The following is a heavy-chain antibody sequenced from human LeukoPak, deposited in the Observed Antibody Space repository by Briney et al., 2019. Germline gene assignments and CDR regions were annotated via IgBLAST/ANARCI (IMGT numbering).Heavy chain of an antibody. V-gene: IGHV3-11*01. J-gene: IGHJ5*02. CDR1: GFTFSDYY. D-gene: IGHD6-19*01. CDR3: VRAQPSYTSGWYGWFDP. Sequence: PGGSLRLSCAASGFTFSDYYMTWIRQAPGKGLEWVSYISSSGSTIYYADSVRGRFTISRDDANKSVYLQMNALRADDTAVYFCVRAQPSYTSGWYGWFDPWGQGTLVTVSS. CDR2: ISSSGSTI.